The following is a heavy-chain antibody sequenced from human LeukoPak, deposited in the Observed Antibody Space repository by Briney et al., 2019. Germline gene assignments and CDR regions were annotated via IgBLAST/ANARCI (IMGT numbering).Heavy chain of an antibody. D-gene: IGHD3-10*01. CDR3: ARDRDGLLWFGESDY. J-gene: IGHJ4*02. CDR1: GYTFTGYY. CDR2: INPNSGST. Sequence: GASVKVSCKASGYTFTGYYMHWVRQAPGQGLEWMGRINPNSGSTNYAQKFQGRVTMTRDTSISTAYMELSRLRSDDTAVYYCARDRDGLLWFGESDYWGQGTLVTVSS. V-gene: IGHV1-2*06.